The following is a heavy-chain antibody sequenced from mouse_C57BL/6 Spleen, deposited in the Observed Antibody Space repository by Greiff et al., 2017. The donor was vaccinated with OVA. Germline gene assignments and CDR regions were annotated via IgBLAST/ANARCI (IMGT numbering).Heavy chain of an antibody. V-gene: IGHV1-9*01. J-gene: IGHJ3*01. CDR3: ARRGYYGSSYEGWFAY. D-gene: IGHD1-1*01. CDR1: GYTFTGYW. Sequence: VQVVESGAELMKPGASVKLSCKATGYTFTGYWIEWVKQRPGHGLEWIGEILPGSGSTNYNEKFKGKATFTADTSSNTAYMQLSSLTTEDSAIYYCARRGYYGSSYEGWFAYWGQGTLVTVSA. CDR2: ILPGSGST.